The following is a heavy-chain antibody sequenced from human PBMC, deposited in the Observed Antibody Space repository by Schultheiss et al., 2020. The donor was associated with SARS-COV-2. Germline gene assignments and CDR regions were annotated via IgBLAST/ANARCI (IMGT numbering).Heavy chain of an antibody. CDR2: INSDGSST. Sequence: GGSLRLSCAASGFTFSSYWMHWVRQAPGKGLEWVSRINSDGSSTSYADSVKGRFTISRDNAKNTLYLQMNSLRAEDTAVYYCARRELYSPFDYWGQGTLVTVSS. CDR3: ARRELYSPFDY. CDR1: GFTFSSYW. V-gene: IGHV3-74*01. D-gene: IGHD3-10*01. J-gene: IGHJ4*02.